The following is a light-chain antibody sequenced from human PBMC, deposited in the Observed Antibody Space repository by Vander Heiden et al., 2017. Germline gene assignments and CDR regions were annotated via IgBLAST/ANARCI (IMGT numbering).Light chain of an antibody. CDR2: SNN. CDR1: SSNIGGNT. Sequence: QSVLTQPPSASGTPGQRVTISFSGSSSNIGGNTVNWYQHLPGTPPKLLIYSNNQRPSGVPDRFSASKSGTSASLAISGLQSEDEADYYCATWDDSLNVYVFGIGTKVTVL. J-gene: IGLJ1*01. V-gene: IGLV1-44*01. CDR3: ATWDDSLNVYV.